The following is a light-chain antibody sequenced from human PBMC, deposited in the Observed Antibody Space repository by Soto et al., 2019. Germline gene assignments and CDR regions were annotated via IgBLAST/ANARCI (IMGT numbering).Light chain of an antibody. Sequence: EIVLTQSPATLSLSPGERATLSCRASQSFASFLTWYQQKPGQAPRLLIYDASNRATGIPARFSGSGSGTDFTLTISSLEPEDFAVYYCQLRTNLPPRYSFGQGTKLEIK. J-gene: IGKJ2*03. CDR2: DAS. CDR1: QSFASF. CDR3: QLRTNLPPRYS. V-gene: IGKV3-11*01.